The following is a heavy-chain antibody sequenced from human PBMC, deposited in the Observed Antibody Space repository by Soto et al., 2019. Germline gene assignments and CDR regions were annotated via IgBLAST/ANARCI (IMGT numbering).Heavy chain of an antibody. CDR3: ASVTHYDFWSGYVDY. D-gene: IGHD3-3*01. J-gene: IGHJ4*02. CDR1: GGSISSGGYS. CDR2: IYHSGST. Sequence: QLQLQESGSGLVKPSQTLSITCAVSGGSISSGGYSWSWIWQPPGKGLEWIGYIYHSGSTYYNPSLKSRVTISVDRSKNQFSLKLSSVTAADTAVYYCASVTHYDFWSGYVDYWGQGTLVTVSS. V-gene: IGHV4-30-2*01.